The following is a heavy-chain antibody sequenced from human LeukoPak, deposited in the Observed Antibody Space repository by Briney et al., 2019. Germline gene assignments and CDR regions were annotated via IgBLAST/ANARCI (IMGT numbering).Heavy chain of an antibody. CDR3: ARTPYGSGTYLTYNYYMDV. CDR2: IYYTGST. J-gene: IGHJ6*03. V-gene: IGHV4-31*03. CDR1: GGSVSSGRYH. Sequence: PSQTLSLTCTVSGGSVSSGRYHWSWIRQHPGEALEWIGYIYYTGSTYYNPSFKSRVTISVDTSKNQFSLRLTSVTAADTAVYYCARTPYGSGTYLTYNYYMDVWGKGTTVTVSS. D-gene: IGHD3-10*01.